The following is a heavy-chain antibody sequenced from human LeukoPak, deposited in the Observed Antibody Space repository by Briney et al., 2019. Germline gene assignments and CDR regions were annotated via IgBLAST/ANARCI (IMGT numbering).Heavy chain of an antibody. CDR3: ARAGTCSSTSCDGGIEY. J-gene: IGHJ4*02. CDR1: GFAFRSYN. Sequence: PGGSLRLFCAASGFAFRSYNMKWVRQAPGKGLEWVSFISTTSTYIYYADSVKGRFTVSRDNSKNLLYLQMDSLRVEDTAVYYCARAGTCSSTSCDGGIEYWGQGTLVTVSS. CDR2: ISTTSTYI. D-gene: IGHD2-2*01. V-gene: IGHV3-21*06.